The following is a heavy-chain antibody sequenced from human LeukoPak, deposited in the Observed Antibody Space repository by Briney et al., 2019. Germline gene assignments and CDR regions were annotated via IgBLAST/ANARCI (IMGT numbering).Heavy chain of an antibody. Sequence: SETLSLTCIVSGDITHYWGWIRQPPGKGLECIGSIYFSGSAYYNPSLRSRVTISLDTSKKQLSLKLNSVTAADTAIYYCARHNGGGVGSYVAPGPPDYFDYWGQGTLVTVSS. CDR3: ARHNGGGVGSYVAPGPPDYFDY. J-gene: IGHJ4*02. CDR2: IYFSGSA. V-gene: IGHV4-39*01. CDR1: GDITHY. D-gene: IGHD1-26*01.